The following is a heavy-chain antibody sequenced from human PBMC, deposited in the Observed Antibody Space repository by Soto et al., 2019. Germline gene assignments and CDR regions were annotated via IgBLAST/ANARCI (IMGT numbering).Heavy chain of an antibody. CDR2: TYYRSKGYN. CDR1: GDSVSSNSAA. CDR3: ERERGVLSAAFAI. J-gene: IGHJ3*02. D-gene: IGHD3-10*01. V-gene: IGHV6-1*01. Sequence: PSQTLSLTCAISGDSVSSNSAAWNWLRQSPSRGLEWLGRTYYRSKGYNDYAPSVKSQITINPDTSRNQFSLQLNSVAPEDTAVYYCERERGVLSAAFAISGRGTVVTVSS.